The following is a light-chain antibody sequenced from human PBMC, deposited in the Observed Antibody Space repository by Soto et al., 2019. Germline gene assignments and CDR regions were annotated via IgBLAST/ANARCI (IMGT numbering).Light chain of an antibody. J-gene: IGLJ2*01. V-gene: IGLV1-40*01. CDR3: QSHDDSFSGDVI. CDR1: GSNIGAGYD. CDR2: GHT. Sequence: QSVLTQPPSVSGAPGQRVTISCTGSGSNIGAGYDVQWYQQRPGEAPKLLIYGHTNRPSGVPGRFFGSTSGTSASLAITGLLPEDEAEYYCQSHDDSFSGDVIFGGGTKLTVL.